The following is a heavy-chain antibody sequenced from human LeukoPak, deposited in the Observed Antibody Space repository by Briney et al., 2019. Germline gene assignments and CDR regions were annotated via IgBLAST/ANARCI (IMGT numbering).Heavy chain of an antibody. D-gene: IGHD6-19*01. V-gene: IGHV1-69*06. CDR2: IIPIFGTA. J-gene: IGHJ5*02. Sequence: ASVKVSCKASGGTFSSYAISWVRQAPGQGLEWMGGIIPIFGTANYAQKFQGRVTITADKSTSTAYMELSSLRSEDTAVYYCARGFVRVYSSGWYARWFDPWGQGTLVTVSS. CDR1: GGTFSSYA. CDR3: ARGFVRVYSSGWYARWFDP.